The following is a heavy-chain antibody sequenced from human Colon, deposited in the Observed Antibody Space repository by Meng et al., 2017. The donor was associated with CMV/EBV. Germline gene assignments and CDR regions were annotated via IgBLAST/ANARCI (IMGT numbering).Heavy chain of an antibody. Sequence: LPLQESGPGLVKPSGTLSLPCTVSGGSISSSSYYWGWIRQPPGKGLEWIGSIYYSGSTYYNPSLKSRVTISVDTSKNQFSLKLSSVTAADTAVYYCARAAAAGEYYFDYWGQGTLVTVSS. D-gene: IGHD6-13*01. CDR3: ARAAAAGEYYFDY. V-gene: IGHV4-39*07. J-gene: IGHJ4*02. CDR2: IYYSGST. CDR1: GGSISSSSYY.